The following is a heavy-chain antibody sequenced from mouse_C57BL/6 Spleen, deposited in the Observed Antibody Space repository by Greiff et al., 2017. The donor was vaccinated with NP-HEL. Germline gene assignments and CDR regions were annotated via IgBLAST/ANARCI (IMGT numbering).Heavy chain of an antibody. V-gene: IGHV3-6*01. CDR1: GYSITSGYY. D-gene: IGHD3-2*02. Sequence: ESGPGLVKPSQSLSLTCSVTGYSITSGYYWNWIRQFPGNKLEWMGYISYDGSNNYNPSLKNRISITRDTSKNQFFLKLNSVTTEDTATYYCARSSGFAYWGQGTLVTVSA. CDR2: ISYDGSN. CDR3: ARSSGFAY. J-gene: IGHJ3*01.